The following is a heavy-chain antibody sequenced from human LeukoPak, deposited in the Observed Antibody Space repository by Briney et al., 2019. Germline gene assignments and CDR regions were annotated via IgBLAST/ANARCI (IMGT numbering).Heavy chain of an antibody. V-gene: IGHV1-8*01. CDR1: GYTFTSYV. CDR2: MNPNSGNT. D-gene: IGHD2-15*01. CDR3: ASGCSGGSCYRIRAFDI. Sequence: ASVKVSCKASGYTFTSYVINWVRQATGQGLEWMGWMNPNSGNTGYAQKFQGRVTMTRNTSISTAYMELSSLRSEDTAVYYCASGCSGGSCYRIRAFDIWGQGTMVTVSS. J-gene: IGHJ3*02.